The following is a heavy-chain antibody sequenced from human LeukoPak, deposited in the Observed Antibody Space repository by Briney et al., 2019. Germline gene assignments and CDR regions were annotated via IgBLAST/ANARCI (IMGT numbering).Heavy chain of an antibody. V-gene: IGHV4-59*08. CDR3: ARHGWIGYCSSTSCLDAFDI. D-gene: IGHD2-2*01. CDR1: GGSISSYY. J-gene: IGHJ3*02. Sequence: PSETLSLTCTVSGGSISSYYWSWIRQPPGKGLEWIGEAYHSGITNYNPSLKSRVTISVDKSKNQFSLKLSSVTAADTAVYYCARHGWIGYCSSTSCLDAFDIWGQGTMVTVSS. CDR2: AYHSGIT.